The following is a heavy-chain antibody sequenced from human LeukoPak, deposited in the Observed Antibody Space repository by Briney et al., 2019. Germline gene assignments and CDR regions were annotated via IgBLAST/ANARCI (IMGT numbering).Heavy chain of an antibody. V-gene: IGHV3-21*01. CDR1: GFTFSNFG. D-gene: IGHD6-13*01. CDR3: ASDPHSAAANWFDP. J-gene: IGHJ5*02. CDR2: ISDDGNYI. Sequence: GGSLRLSCAASGFTFSNFGMNWVRQAPGKGLGWVSSISDDGNYIYYGDSVKGRFTISRDNANNSLDLQMHSLRAEDTAVYYCASDPHSAAANWFDPWGQGTLVTVSS.